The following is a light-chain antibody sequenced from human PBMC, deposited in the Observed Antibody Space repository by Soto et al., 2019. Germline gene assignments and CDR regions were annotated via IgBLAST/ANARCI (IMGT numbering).Light chain of an antibody. CDR1: SGSIADNY. CDR2: EDN. CDR3: QSFDGSIPLWV. J-gene: IGLJ3*02. Sequence: NFMLTQPLSVSESPGRTVTISCTRTSGSIADNYVQWYQHRPGSAPTTVIFEDNRRPSGVPHRFSGSIDRSSNSASLTISGLTTEDEADYYCQSFDGSIPLWVFGGGTKLTVL. V-gene: IGLV6-57*04.